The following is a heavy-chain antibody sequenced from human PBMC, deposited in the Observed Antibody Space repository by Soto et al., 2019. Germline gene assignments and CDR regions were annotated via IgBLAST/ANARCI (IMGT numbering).Heavy chain of an antibody. Sequence: PGESMTISCQDSGDTFTTFWIGWVRQMPGKGLEWMGIIYPGDSDTKYSPSFQGQPTISADKSINTAYLQWDSLKASDTAIYYCARRGISTHHLDYWGQGTMVTVSS. CDR2: IYPGDSDT. CDR3: ARRGISTHHLDY. D-gene: IGHD3-16*01. V-gene: IGHV5-51*01. J-gene: IGHJ4*02. CDR1: GDTFTTFW.